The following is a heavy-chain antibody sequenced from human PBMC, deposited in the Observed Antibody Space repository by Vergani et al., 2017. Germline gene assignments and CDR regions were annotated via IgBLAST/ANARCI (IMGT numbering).Heavy chain of an antibody. Sequence: QVQLQESGPGLVKPSQTLSLTCTVSGGSISSGGYYWSWIRQHPGKGLEWIGYIYYSGSTYYNPSLKSRLSISVDTSKNQFSLKLSSVTAADTAVYYCARRSGIVYDIFSGTQYFFDFWGQGTLVTVSS. J-gene: IGHJ4*02. CDR1: GGSISSGGYY. D-gene: IGHD3-9*01. CDR3: ARRSGIVYDIFSGTQYFFDF. CDR2: IYYSGST. V-gene: IGHV4-31*03.